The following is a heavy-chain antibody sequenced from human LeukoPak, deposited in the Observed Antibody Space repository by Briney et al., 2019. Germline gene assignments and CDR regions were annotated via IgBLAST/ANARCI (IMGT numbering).Heavy chain of an antibody. D-gene: IGHD3-3*01. V-gene: IGHV1-2*02. CDR1: GYTFTGYY. CDR3: ARDMILEWLLYAFDI. Sequence: AASVKVSCKASGYTFTGYYIHWVRQAPGQGLEWMGWINPNSGGTNYAQRFQGRVTMTRDTSISTAYMELSRLRSDDTAVYYCARDMILEWLLYAFDIWGQGTMVTVSS. J-gene: IGHJ3*02. CDR2: INPNSGGT.